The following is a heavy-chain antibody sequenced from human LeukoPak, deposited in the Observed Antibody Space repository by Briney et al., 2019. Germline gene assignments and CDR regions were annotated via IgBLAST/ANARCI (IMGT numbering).Heavy chain of an antibody. V-gene: IGHV4-39*01. CDR1: GGSISSSSYY. J-gene: IGHJ4*02. CDR3: ARHGGLLFDY. CDR2: IYYSGST. Sequence: ASETLSLTCTVSGGSISSSSYYWGWIRQPPGKGPEWIGSIYYSGSTYYNPSLKSRVTISVDTSKNQFSLKLSSVTAADTAVYYCARHGGLLFDYWGQGTLVTVSS. D-gene: IGHD2-15*01.